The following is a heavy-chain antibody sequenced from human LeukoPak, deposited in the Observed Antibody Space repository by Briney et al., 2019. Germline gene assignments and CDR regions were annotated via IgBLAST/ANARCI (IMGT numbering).Heavy chain of an antibody. V-gene: IGHV3-21*01. CDR1: GFTFNSYS. Sequence: RPGGSLRLSCVASGFTFNSYSMNWVRQVPGKGLEWVSSISSSSSYIYYTDSVKGRFTISRDNAKNSLYLQMNSLRAEDTAVYYCARDQGSWIQLSEIDYWGQGTLVTVSS. J-gene: IGHJ4*02. CDR3: ARDQGSWIQLSEIDY. CDR2: ISSSSSYI. D-gene: IGHD5-18*01.